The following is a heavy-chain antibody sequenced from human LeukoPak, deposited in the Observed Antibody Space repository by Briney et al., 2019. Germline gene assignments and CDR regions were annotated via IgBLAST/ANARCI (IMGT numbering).Heavy chain of an antibody. J-gene: IGHJ5*02. V-gene: IGHV4-31*03. CDR3: ARSQDNWFDP. CDR1: GGSIGSGGYY. Sequence: PSETLSLTCTVSGGSIGSGGYYWSWIRQHPGKGLEWIGYIHYSGSTYYNPSLKSRVTISVDTSKNQFSLKLSSVTAADTAVYYCARSQDNWFDPWGQGTLVTVSS. CDR2: IHYSGST.